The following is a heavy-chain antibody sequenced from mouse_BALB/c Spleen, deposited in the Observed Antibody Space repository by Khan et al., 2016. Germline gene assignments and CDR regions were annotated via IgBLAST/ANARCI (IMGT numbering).Heavy chain of an antibody. CDR2: ISHSGDS. CDR3: ATWDYYGSAFAY. V-gene: IGHV3-8*02. Sequence: EVQLKASGPSLAKPSQTLSLTCSVTGDSITSGHWNWIRKFPGNKFDFMGYISHSGDSYYNPSLKSRISITRDTSKNQYYLQLNSVTTEDTATYYCATWDYYGSAFAYWGQGTLVTVSA. CDR1: GDSITSGH. D-gene: IGHD1-2*01. J-gene: IGHJ3*01.